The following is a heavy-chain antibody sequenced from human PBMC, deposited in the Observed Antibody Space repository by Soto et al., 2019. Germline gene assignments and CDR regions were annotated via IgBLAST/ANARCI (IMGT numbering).Heavy chain of an antibody. CDR2: IYWDDDK. Sequence: SGPTLVNPTQTLTLTFTFSGFSLITSGVGVGWIRQPPGKALEWLALIYWDDDKRYSPSLKSRLTITKDTSKNQVVLTMTNMDPVDTATYYCAHRQVDSSSWPYYYYGMDVWGQGTTVTVSS. CDR3: AHRQVDSSSWPYYYYGMDV. CDR1: GFSLITSGVG. J-gene: IGHJ6*02. D-gene: IGHD6-13*01. V-gene: IGHV2-5*02.